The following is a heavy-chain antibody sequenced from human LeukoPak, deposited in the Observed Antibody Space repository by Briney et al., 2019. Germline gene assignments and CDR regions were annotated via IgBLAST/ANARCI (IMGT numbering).Heavy chain of an antibody. V-gene: IGHV3-23*01. CDR2: IDAGGGDT. CDR3: GRPTKYWLVRGNGVDV. Sequence: GASLRLSCAASGFSFSSYAMTWVRQAPGKGLEWVSSIDAGGGDTYHSDSVKGRFTISRDNSMNTLYLQMNSLRADDTAVYYCGRPTKYWLVRGNGVDVWGQGTRVTVSS. J-gene: IGHJ6*02. D-gene: IGHD6-19*01. CDR1: GFSFSSYA.